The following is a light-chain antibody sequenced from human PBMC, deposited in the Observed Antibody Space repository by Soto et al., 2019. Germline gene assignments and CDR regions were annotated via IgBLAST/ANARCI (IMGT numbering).Light chain of an antibody. Sequence: DIVLTQSPGTLSLSPGERATLSCRASQIISSTYLGWYQQKPGQAPRLLIYGASSRATVIPDRFSGSGSGTDFTLTISRLEPEDFALYYCQHYGTSLYTFGQGTKLEIK. CDR2: GAS. V-gene: IGKV3-20*01. J-gene: IGKJ2*01. CDR1: QIISSTY. CDR3: QHYGTSLYT.